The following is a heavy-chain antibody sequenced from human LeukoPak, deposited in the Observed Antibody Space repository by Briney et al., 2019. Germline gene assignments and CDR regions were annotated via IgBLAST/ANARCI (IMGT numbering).Heavy chain of an antibody. CDR1: GYTFTDSY. J-gene: IGHJ4*02. D-gene: IGHD1-1*01. CDR3: ARGNAFGS. Sequence: ASVEVSCKASGYTFTDSYLNWVRQAPGQGLEWLGWMHPNSGGASYAQKFQGRVTMTRDTSGSTAYMQLTSLISDDTAVYYCARGNAFGSWGQGTLVTVSS. CDR2: MHPNSGGA. V-gene: IGHV1-2*02.